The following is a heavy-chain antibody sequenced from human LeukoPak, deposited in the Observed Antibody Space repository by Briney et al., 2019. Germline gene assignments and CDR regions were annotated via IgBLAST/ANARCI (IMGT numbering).Heavy chain of an antibody. V-gene: IGHV4-39*01. CDR2: IYYSGST. J-gene: IGHJ4*02. CDR1: GGSISRSSYY. Sequence: SETLSLTCTVSGGSISRSSYYWGWIRQPPGKGLEWIGSIYYSGSTYYNPSLKSRVTISVDTSKNQFSLKLSSVTAADTAVYYCASQQTITMIVVVITTSPYYFDYWGQGTLVTVSS. D-gene: IGHD3-22*01. CDR3: ASQQTITMIVVVITTSPYYFDY.